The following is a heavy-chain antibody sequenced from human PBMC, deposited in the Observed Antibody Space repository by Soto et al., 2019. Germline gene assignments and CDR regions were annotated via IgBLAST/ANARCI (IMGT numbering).Heavy chain of an antibody. CDR1: GFTFYTKA. J-gene: IGHJ5*02. Sequence: EVLLLESGGNLVQPGKSLRLSCVASGFTFYTKALSWVRQAPGKGLEWVSAISASGDRSYYANSVKGRFTISRDNSNNTLFLQMNGLRAEDPAVYYCAKDGDVWAWGQGTLVTVSS. D-gene: IGHD3-16*01. CDR3: AKDGDVWA. V-gene: IGHV3-23*01. CDR2: ISASGDRS.